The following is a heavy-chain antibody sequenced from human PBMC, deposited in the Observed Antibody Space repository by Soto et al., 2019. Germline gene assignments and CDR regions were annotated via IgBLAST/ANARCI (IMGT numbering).Heavy chain of an antibody. CDR2: IYPGDSDT. D-gene: IGHD6-19*01. J-gene: IGHJ4*02. Sequence: GGSLRLSCKGSGYSFTSYWIGWVRQMPGKGLEWMGIIYPGDSDTRYSPSFQGQVTISADKSISTAYLQWSSLKASDTAMYDCARSLFTYSSGWTVFDYWGQGTLVTVSS. CDR1: GYSFTSYW. V-gene: IGHV5-51*01. CDR3: ARSLFTYSSGWTVFDY.